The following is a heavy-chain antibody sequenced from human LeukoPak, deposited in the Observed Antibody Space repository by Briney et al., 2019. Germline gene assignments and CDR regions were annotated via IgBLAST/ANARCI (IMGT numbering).Heavy chain of an antibody. CDR2: INPSGGST. D-gene: IGHD2-21*02. CDR1: GYTFTSYY. CDR3: ARESYCGGDCYGPFDY. V-gene: IGHV1-46*01. Sequence: GASVKVSCKASGYTFTSYYMHWVRHAPGQGLEWMGIINPSGGSTSYAQKFQGRVTMTRDTSTSTVYMDLSSLRPEDTAVYYCARESYCGGDCYGPFDYWGQGTLVTVSS. J-gene: IGHJ4*02.